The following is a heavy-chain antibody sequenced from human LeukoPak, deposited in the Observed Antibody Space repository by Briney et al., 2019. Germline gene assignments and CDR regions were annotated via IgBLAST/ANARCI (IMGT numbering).Heavy chain of an antibody. CDR2: IYYSGST. J-gene: IGHJ4*02. CDR1: GGSISSYY. D-gene: IGHD4-17*01. V-gene: IGHV4-59*01. Sequence: SETLSLTCTVSGGSISSYYWSWLRQPPGKGLEWMGYIYYSGSTNYNPSLKSRVTISVDTSKNQFSLKLSSVTAADTAVYYCARAVDYGDYPYYFDYWGQGTLVTVSS. CDR3: ARAVDYGDYPYYFDY.